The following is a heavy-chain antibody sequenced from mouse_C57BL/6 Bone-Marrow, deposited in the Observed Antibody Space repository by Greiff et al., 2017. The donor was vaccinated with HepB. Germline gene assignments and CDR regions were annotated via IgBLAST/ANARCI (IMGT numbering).Heavy chain of an antibody. J-gene: IGHJ2*01. D-gene: IGHD1-1*01. Sequence: QVQLQQSGAELVKPGASVKLSCKASGYTFTEYTIHWVKQRSGQGLEWIGWFYPGSGSIKYNEKFKDKATLTADKSSSTVYMELSRLTSEDSAVYFCARHEKEDYYGSSYVGYWGQGTTLTVSS. CDR2: FYPGSGSI. CDR3: ARHEKEDYYGSSYVGY. V-gene: IGHV1-62-2*01. CDR1: GYTFTEYT.